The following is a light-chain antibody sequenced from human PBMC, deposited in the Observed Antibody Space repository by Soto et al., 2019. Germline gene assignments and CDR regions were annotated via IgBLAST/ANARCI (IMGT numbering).Light chain of an antibody. CDR3: MQALQTPYT. V-gene: IGKV2-28*01. CDR1: QSLLHSDGYNY. J-gene: IGKJ2*01. Sequence: DIVMTQSTLSLPVTPGEPASISCRSSQSLLHSDGYNYLDWYLQKPGQSPQLLIYLGSNRASGVPDRFSRSGSGTDFTLKISRVEAEDVGVYYCMQALQTPYTFGQGTKLEI. CDR2: LGS.